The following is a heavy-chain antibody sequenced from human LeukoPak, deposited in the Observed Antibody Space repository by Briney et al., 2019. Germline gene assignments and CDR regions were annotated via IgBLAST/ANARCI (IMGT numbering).Heavy chain of an antibody. D-gene: IGHD3-16*01. CDR3: AKDDDWGRFKD. J-gene: IGHJ1*01. CDR2: ISPSGGIT. V-gene: IGHV3-23*01. CDR1: GITFNSYW. Sequence: GGSLRLSCAASGITFNSYWMHWVRQAPGKGLVWVSGISPSGGITYYTDSVRGRFTISRDNSKNTVSLQMNSLRGEDTAVYYCAKDDDWGRFKDWGQGTLVTVSS.